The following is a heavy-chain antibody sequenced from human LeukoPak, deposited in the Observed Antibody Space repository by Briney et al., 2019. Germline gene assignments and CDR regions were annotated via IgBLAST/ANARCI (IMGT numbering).Heavy chain of an antibody. J-gene: IGHJ5*02. CDR3: ARDDVAWNDVHWFDP. Sequence: GGSLRLSCAASGMTFSNHWMHWVRQVPGKGLVWVSLIKTDGRTTIYADSVKGRFTISRDNGKNSLYLQMSSLRVEDTAVYYCARDDVAWNDVHWFDPWGQGTLVTVSS. CDR1: GMTFSNHW. CDR2: IKTDGRTT. V-gene: IGHV3-74*01. D-gene: IGHD1-1*01.